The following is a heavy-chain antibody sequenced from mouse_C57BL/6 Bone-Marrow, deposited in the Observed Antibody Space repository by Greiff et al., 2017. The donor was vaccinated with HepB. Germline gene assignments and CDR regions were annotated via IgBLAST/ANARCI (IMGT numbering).Heavy chain of an antibody. CDR2: IDPSDSET. J-gene: IGHJ2*01. Sequence: QVQLQQPGAELVRPGSSVKLSFKASGYTFTSYWMHWVKQRPIQGLEWIGNIDPSDSETHYNQKFKDKATLTVDKSSSTAYMQLSSLTSEDSAVYYCARGHYYGLDYWGQGTTLTVSS. D-gene: IGHD1-1*01. CDR1: GYTFTSYW. CDR3: ARGHYYGLDY. V-gene: IGHV1-52*01.